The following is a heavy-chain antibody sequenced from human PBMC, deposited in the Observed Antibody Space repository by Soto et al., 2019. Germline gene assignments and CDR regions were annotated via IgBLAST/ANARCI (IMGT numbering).Heavy chain of an antibody. CDR2: VFHSGNS. D-gene: IGHD3-3*01. V-gene: IGHV4-4*02. CDR1: GGSVSSDNS. Sequence: VQLQESGPGLVKPSGTLSLTCAVSGGSVSSDNSWTWVRQPPGKSLEWIGEVFHSGNSNSNPSLKSCVTMSVDKSKNQFCLRLNSVTAADTAVYYCARRQRFDFWSSYSYSNHGLDVWGQGTKVTVSS. CDR3: ARRQRFDFWSSYSYSNHGLDV. J-gene: IGHJ6*02.